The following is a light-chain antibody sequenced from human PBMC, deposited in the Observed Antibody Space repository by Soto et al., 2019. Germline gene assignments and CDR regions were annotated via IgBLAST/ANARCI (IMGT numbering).Light chain of an antibody. CDR3: QQSYSTPWT. V-gene: IGKV1-5*03. Sequence: DIQITQSPSTLSASVGDRVTITCRASQTISSWLAWYQQKPGKAPKLLIYKASTLKSGVPSRFSGSGSGTEFTLTISSLQPEDFATYYCQQSYSTPWTFGQGTKVDIK. CDR1: QTISSW. J-gene: IGKJ1*01. CDR2: KAS.